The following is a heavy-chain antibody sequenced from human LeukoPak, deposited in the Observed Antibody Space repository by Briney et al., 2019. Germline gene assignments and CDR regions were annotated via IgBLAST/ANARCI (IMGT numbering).Heavy chain of an antibody. CDR1: GYTFTSHG. D-gene: IGHD3-10*01. CDR3: ARDKGYYGSGSYFFSGMDV. CDR2: ISAYKGNT. J-gene: IGHJ6*02. V-gene: IGHV1-18*01. Sequence: ASVKVSCKASGYTFTSHGISWVRQAPGQGLEWMGWISAYKGNTNYGQKLQGRVTMTTDTSTGIAYMELRSLRSDDTAVYYCARDKGYYGSGSYFFSGMDVWGQGITVTVSS.